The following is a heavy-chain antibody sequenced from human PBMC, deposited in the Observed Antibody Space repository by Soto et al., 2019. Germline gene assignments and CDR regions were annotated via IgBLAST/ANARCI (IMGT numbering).Heavy chain of an antibody. J-gene: IGHJ4*02. CDR2: IYWDDDK. Sequence: SAPKPVNPTQTLTLTCTFSGFSLSTSGVGVGWIRQPPGKALEWLALIYWDDDKRYSPSQKSRLTITKDTSKNQVVLTMTNMDPVDTATYYCAHGGTGSYYIVFDYWGQGTLVTVSS. CDR3: AHGGTGSYYIVFDY. CDR1: GFSLSTSGVG. V-gene: IGHV2-5*02. D-gene: IGHD3-10*01.